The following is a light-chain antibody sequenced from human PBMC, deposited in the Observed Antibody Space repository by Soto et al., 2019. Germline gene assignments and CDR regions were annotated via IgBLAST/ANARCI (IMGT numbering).Light chain of an antibody. CDR1: QSISSW. J-gene: IGKJ3*01. Sequence: DIQMTQSPSTLSASVGDRVTITCRASQSISSWFAWYQQKPGKAPKLVSYKASSLESGVPSRFSGSGSGTEFTLTISSLQPDDFATYYCQQSSTFGPGTKVDIK. CDR3: QQSST. CDR2: KAS. V-gene: IGKV1-5*03.